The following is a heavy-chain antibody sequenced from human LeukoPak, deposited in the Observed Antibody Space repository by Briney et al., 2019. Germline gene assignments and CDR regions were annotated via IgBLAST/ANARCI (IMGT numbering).Heavy chain of an antibody. CDR2: ISSSSSYI. CDR1: GFTFSSYS. Sequence: PGGSLRLSCAASGFTFSSYSMNWVRQAPGRGLEWVSSISSSSSYIYYADSVKGRFTISRDNAKNSLYLQMNSLRAEDTAVHYCARSGPTYGSGSYVHVYWGQGTLVTVSS. CDR3: ARSGPTYGSGSYVHVY. V-gene: IGHV3-21*01. D-gene: IGHD3-10*01. J-gene: IGHJ4*02.